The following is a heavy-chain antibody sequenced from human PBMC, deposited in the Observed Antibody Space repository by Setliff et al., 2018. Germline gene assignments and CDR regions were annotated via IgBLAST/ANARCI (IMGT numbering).Heavy chain of an antibody. J-gene: IGHJ4*02. CDR3: RFWSGYYKNDY. D-gene: IGHD3-3*01. CDR2: LFDGGSA. CDR1: GYSISNGFY. Sequence: SETLSLTCAVSGYSISNGFYWGWIRQSPVKGLEWIGSLFDGGSAYYSPSLKSRASISLDTSKNQFSLKLSSVTAADTAVYYCRFWSGYYKNDYWGQGTLVTVSS. V-gene: IGHV4-38-2*01.